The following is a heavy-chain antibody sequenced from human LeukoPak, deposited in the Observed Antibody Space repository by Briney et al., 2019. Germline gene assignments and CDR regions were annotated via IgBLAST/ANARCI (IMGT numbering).Heavy chain of an antibody. CDR3: AREGPKGPLYGMDV. Sequence: QTLSLTCAISGDSVSGNRATWNWLRQSPSRGLEWLGRIYYRSKWYADYAVSVKGRITINPDTSKNQFSLLLNSVTPEDTAVYYCAREGPKGPLYGMDVWGQGTTVTVSS. CDR1: GDSVSGNRAT. V-gene: IGHV6-1*01. J-gene: IGHJ6*02. CDR2: IYYRSKWYA.